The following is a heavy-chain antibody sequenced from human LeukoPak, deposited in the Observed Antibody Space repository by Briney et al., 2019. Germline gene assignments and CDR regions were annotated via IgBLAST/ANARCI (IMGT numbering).Heavy chain of an antibody. CDR1: GFAFSSYG. D-gene: IGHD4-11*01. V-gene: IGHV3-30*03. CDR3: ARDWSSKYPYYYGMDV. CDR2: ISYDGTKK. J-gene: IGHJ6*02. Sequence: GGSLRLSCAASGFAFSSYGMHWVRQAPGKGLEWVAVISYDGTKKYYADSVKGRFIISRDNSKITLYLQMNSLRAEDTAVYYCARDWSSKYPYYYGMDVWGQGTTVTVSS.